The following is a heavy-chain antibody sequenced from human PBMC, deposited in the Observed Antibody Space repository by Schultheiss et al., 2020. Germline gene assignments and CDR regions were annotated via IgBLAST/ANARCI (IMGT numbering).Heavy chain of an antibody. V-gene: IGHV3-7*05. CDR1: GFTFSSYW. J-gene: IGHJ4*02. Sequence: GESLKISCAASGFTFSSYWMSWVRQAPGKGLEWVANIKQDGSEKYYVDSVKGRFTISRDNAKNSLYLQMNSLRAEDTAVYYCARDHYYYDSSGYLVFFDYWGKGTLVNVSS. D-gene: IGHD3-22*01. CDR3: ARDHYYYDSSGYLVFFDY. CDR2: IKQDGSEK.